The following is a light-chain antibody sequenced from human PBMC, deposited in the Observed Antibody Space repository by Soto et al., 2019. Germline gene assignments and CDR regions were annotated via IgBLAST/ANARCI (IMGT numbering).Light chain of an antibody. V-gene: IGKV3-15*01. CDR2: GAS. Sequence: EIVVTQSPATLSVSPGERATLSCRASQSVSSNLAWYQQKPGQAPRLLIYGASTRATDIPARFSGSGSGTEFTLTISSLQSEDFAVYYCQQYNNWPLTFAQGTKVEIK. J-gene: IGKJ1*01. CDR3: QQYNNWPLT. CDR1: QSVSSN.